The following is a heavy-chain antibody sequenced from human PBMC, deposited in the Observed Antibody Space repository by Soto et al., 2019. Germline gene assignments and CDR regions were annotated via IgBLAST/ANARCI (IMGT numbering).Heavy chain of an antibody. V-gene: IGHV1-69*06. CDR2: VLPISGST. J-gene: IGHJ4*01. CDR1: GGLVSKYS. D-gene: IGHD5-12*01. Sequence: QVQLVQSGAEVRKPGSSVKVSCKTSGGLVSKYSFNCVRQAPGQGLEWMGGVLPISGSTDYAQKFQGRLTITADRSTSTVYMELSRLRSDDTANYYCATIRVRGGPLRFEDGGQGMLISVSS. CDR3: ATIRVRGGPLRFED.